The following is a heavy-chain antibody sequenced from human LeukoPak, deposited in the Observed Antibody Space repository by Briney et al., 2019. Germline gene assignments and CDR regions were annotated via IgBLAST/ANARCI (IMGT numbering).Heavy chain of an antibody. D-gene: IGHD6-19*01. CDR1: GGSISSSIYY. CDR2: IYYSGST. V-gene: IGHV4-39*07. J-gene: IGHJ4*02. CDR3: VLEVAGRECRNY. Sequence: SETLSLTCTVSGGSISSSIYYWGWIRQPPGKGLEWIGSIYYSGSTYYNPSLKSRVTISVDTSKNQFSLKLSSVTAADTAVYYCVLEVAGRECRNYWGQGTLVTVSS.